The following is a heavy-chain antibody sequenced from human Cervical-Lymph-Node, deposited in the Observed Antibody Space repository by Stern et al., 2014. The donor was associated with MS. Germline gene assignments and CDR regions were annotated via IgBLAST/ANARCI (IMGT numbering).Heavy chain of an antibody. V-gene: IGHV1-69*06. J-gene: IGHJ5*02. CDR3: ARDLGVGPSVS. D-gene: IGHD5/OR15-5a*01. Sequence: VQLVESGAEVKKPASSVKVSCKASGVTFNTSAISWVRQAPGQGLEWMGGIIPILGTTNYAQKFQGRVTFTADKSTSTAYMALSGLRYEDTAVYYCARDLGVGPSVSWGQGTVVTVSS. CDR2: IIPILGTT. CDR1: GVTFNTSA.